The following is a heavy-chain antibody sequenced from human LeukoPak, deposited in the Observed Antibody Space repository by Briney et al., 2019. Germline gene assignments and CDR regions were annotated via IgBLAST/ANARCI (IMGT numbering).Heavy chain of an antibody. CDR2: INPNSGGT. Sequence: ASVKVSCKASGYTFTGYYMHWVRQAPGQGLEWMGWINPNSGGTNYAQKFQGRVTMTRDTSISTAYMELSRLRSDDTAVYYCARARSSPPGFYYYTDVWGKRTTVTVSS. CDR1: GYTFTGYY. J-gene: IGHJ6*03. D-gene: IGHD6-13*01. CDR3: ARARSSPPGFYYYTDV. V-gene: IGHV1-2*02.